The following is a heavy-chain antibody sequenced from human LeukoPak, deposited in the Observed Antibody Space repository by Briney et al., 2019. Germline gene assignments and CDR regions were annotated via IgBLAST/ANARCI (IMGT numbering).Heavy chain of an antibody. CDR2: IYYSGYT. J-gene: IGHJ3*02. Sequence: SETLSLTCTVSGGSISSYYWSWIRQPPGKGLEWIGCIYYSGYTNYKSSLKSRVTISVDTSKNQFSLKLSSVTAADTAVYYCARGLRRAARRSVWLPDAFDIWGQGTMVTVSS. V-gene: IGHV4-59*12. D-gene: IGHD6-6*01. CDR3: ARGLRRAARRSVWLPDAFDI. CDR1: GGSISSYY.